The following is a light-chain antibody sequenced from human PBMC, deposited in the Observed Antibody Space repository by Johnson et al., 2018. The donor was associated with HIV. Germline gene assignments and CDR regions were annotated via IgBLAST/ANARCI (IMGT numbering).Light chain of an antibody. CDR2: ENN. Sequence: QSVLTQPPSVSAAPGQKVNISCSGSSSNIGNNYVSWYQQLPGTAPKLLIYENNKRPSGIPDLFSGSKSGTSATLGITGLQTGDEADYYCGTWDSSLSADVFGTGTKVTVL. CDR1: SSNIGNNY. CDR3: GTWDSSLSADV. J-gene: IGLJ1*01. V-gene: IGLV1-51*02.